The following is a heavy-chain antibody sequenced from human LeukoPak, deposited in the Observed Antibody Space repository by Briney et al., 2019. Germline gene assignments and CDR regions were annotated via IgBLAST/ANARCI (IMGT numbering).Heavy chain of an antibody. Sequence: SETLSLTCTVSGVPISSYYWSWIRQPPGKGLEWIGYSNYRGSTDYNPSLKSRVTFSVDTSKNQFSLRLTSVTAADTAVYYCGRRTYYDTLTGYNYWYFDLWGRGTLVTVSS. CDR2: SNYRGST. CDR1: GVPISSYY. CDR3: GRRTYYDTLTGYNYWYFDL. D-gene: IGHD3-9*01. V-gene: IGHV4-59*01. J-gene: IGHJ2*01.